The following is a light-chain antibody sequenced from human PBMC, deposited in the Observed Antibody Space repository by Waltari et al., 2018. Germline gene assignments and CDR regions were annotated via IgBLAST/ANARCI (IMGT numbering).Light chain of an antibody. Sequence: EIVLTQSPGTLSLSPGERATLSCRASQSLNRRSLAWYPQQPGQPPRLLIYGASSRAAGIPDRFSGSGSGTDFTLTISRLEPEDFAVYHCQQYGSLSYIFGQGTKVEIK. J-gene: IGKJ2*01. CDR3: QQYGSLSYI. V-gene: IGKV3-20*01. CDR1: QSLNRRS. CDR2: GAS.